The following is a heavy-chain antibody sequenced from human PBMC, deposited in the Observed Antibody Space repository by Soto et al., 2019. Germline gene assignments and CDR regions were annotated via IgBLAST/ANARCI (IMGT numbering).Heavy chain of an antibody. Sequence: SETLSLSCAVYGGSFSGYYWSWIRQPPGKGLEWIGEINHSGSTNYNPSLKSRVTISVDTSKNQFSLKLSSVTAADTAVYYCARGKLFVVVPAAIPIDDYYYYMDVWGKGTTVTVSS. D-gene: IGHD2-2*01. CDR1: GGSFSGYY. CDR3: ARGKLFVVVPAAIPIDDYYYYMDV. J-gene: IGHJ6*03. V-gene: IGHV4-34*01. CDR2: INHSGST.